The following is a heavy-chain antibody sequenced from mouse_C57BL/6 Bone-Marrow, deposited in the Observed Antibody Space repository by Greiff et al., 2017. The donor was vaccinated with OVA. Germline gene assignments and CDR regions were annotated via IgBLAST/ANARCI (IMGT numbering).Heavy chain of an antibody. CDR3: ERGFKFITTVVADY. CDR1: GFTFSSYA. D-gene: IGHD1-1*01. V-gene: IGHV5-4*03. Sequence: EVKLVESGGGLVKPGGSLKLSCAASGFTFSSYAMSWVRQTPEKRLEWVATISDGGSYTYYPDNVKGRFTISRDNAKNYLYLQMSHLKSEDTDIYYCERGFKFITTVVADYWGQGTTLTVSS. CDR2: ISDGGSYT. J-gene: IGHJ2*01.